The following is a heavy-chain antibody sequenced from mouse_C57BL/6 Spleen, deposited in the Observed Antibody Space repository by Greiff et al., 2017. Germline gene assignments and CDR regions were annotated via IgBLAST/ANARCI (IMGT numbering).Heavy chain of an antibody. J-gene: IGHJ4*01. Sequence: VQLQQPGAELVRPGTSVKLSCKASGYTFTSYWMHWVKQRPGQGLEWIGVIDPSDSYTNYNQKFKGKATLTVDTSSSTAYMQLSSLTSEDSAVYYCASSYYYGSSYDYAMDYWGQGTSVTVSS. V-gene: IGHV1-59*01. CDR3: ASSYYYGSSYDYAMDY. CDR1: GYTFTSYW. D-gene: IGHD1-1*01. CDR2: IDPSDSYT.